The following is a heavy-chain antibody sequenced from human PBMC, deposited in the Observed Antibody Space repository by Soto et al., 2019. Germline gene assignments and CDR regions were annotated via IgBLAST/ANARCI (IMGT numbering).Heavy chain of an antibody. CDR2: IWYDGSNK. V-gene: IGHV3-33*01. J-gene: IGHJ4*02. Sequence: GGSLRLSCAASGLTFSSYGMHWVRQAPGKGLEWVAVIWYDGSNKYYADSVKGRFTISRDNSKNTLYLQMNSLRAEDTAVYYCAREHYYDSSGYSFDYWGQGTLVTVSS. CDR3: AREHYYDSSGYSFDY. CDR1: GLTFSSYG. D-gene: IGHD3-22*01.